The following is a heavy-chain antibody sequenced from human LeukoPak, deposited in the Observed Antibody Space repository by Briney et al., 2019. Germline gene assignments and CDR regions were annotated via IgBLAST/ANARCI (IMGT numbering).Heavy chain of an antibody. Sequence: GGSLTLSCAGSGFSFSTYTMNWVRRAPGKGLEWVSSISSSSSYIYYADSVKGRLTISRDNAKNSLYLQMNSLRAEDTAVYYCARDPTPRYCSGGSCYTHYGMDVWGQGTTVTVSS. D-gene: IGHD2-15*01. V-gene: IGHV3-21*01. CDR3: ARDPTPRYCSGGSCYTHYGMDV. CDR2: ISSSSSYI. CDR1: GFSFSTYT. J-gene: IGHJ6*02.